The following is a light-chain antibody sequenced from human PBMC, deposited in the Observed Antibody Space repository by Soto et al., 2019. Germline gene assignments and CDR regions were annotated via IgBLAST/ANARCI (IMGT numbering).Light chain of an antibody. CDR1: SSDVGIYNL. CDR2: ELS. Sequence: QSALTQPASVSGSPGQSITISCTGTSSDVGIYNLVSWYQQHTGKAPKLMIYELSKRPSGVSNRFSGSKSGNTASLTISGLQAEDEADYYCCSYAGSSTPYVFGTGTKLTVL. J-gene: IGLJ1*01. CDR3: CSYAGSSTPYV. V-gene: IGLV2-23*02.